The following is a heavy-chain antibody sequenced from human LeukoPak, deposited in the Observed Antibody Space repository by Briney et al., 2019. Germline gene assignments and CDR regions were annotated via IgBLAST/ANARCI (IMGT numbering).Heavy chain of an antibody. Sequence: GGSLRLSCAASAFSLNAYNMNWVRQAPGKGLEWVALIYYDGSHKYYADSVKGRFTISRDNSKNTLYLQMNSLRAEDTAVYYCASARRYSYGDYYYFDYWGQGTLVTVSS. J-gene: IGHJ4*02. D-gene: IGHD5-18*01. CDR2: IYYDGSHK. CDR1: AFSLNAYN. CDR3: ASARRYSYGDYYYFDY. V-gene: IGHV3-33*08.